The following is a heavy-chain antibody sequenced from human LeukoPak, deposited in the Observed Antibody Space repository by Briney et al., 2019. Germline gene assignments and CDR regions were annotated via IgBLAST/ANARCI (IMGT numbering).Heavy chain of an antibody. CDR1: GFTVSSNY. Sequence: GGSLRLSCAASGFTVSSNYRSWVRQAPGKGLEWVSVIYSGGSTYYADSVKGRFTISRDNSKNTLYLQMNSLRAEDTALYYCAKDSGVGKYYGSGSYLGIYGMYVWGQGTTVTVSS. V-gene: IGHV3-53*05. D-gene: IGHD3-10*01. CDR3: AKDSGVGKYYGSGSYLGIYGMYV. J-gene: IGHJ6*02. CDR2: IYSGGST.